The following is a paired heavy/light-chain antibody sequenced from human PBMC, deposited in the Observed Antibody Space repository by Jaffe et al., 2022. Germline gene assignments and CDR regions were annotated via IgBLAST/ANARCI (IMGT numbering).Heavy chain of an antibody. J-gene: IGHJ4*02. Sequence: QVQLQQSGPGLVKPSETLSLTCGFAGGSIRSYSWSWIRQPPGKGLEWIGNVSYSGSTNYNPSLKSRVTMSVDTSKNQFSLNLSSVTPADTAVYFCARTPPPGSSYFDYWGRGTLVTVSS. D-gene: IGHD3-10*01. CDR3: ARTPPPGSSYFDY. CDR2: VSYSGST. CDR1: GGSIRSYS. V-gene: IGHV4-59*01.
Light chain of an antibody. CDR3: QAWDSGTAV. CDR2: PDT. J-gene: IGLJ2*01. Sequence: SYVLTQPPSVSVSPGQTASITCSGDKLDDKNACWYQQKTGQSPVLIIYPDTKRPSGIPERFSGSNSGNTATLTIIGTQASDEADYYCQAWDSGTAVFGGGTKLTVL. CDR1: KLDDKN. V-gene: IGLV3-1*01.